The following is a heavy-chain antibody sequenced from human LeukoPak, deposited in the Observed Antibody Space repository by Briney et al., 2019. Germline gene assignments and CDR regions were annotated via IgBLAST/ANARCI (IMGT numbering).Heavy chain of an antibody. CDR1: GGSISSSSYY. CDR3: ARVGGYSSSWYWFDP. CDR2: IYYSGST. D-gene: IGHD6-13*01. Sequence: SETLSLTCTVSGGSISSSSYYWGWIRQPPGKGLEWIGSIYYSGSTYYNPSLKSRVTISVDTSKNQFSLKLSSVTAADTAVYYCARVGGYSSSWYWFDPWGQGTLVTVSS. J-gene: IGHJ5*02. V-gene: IGHV4-39*07.